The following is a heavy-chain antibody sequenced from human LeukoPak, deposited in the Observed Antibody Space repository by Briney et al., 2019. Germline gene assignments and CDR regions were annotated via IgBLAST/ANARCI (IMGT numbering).Heavy chain of an antibody. CDR3: ARDYSSLTYIDAFDI. CDR2: ISSGSSSI. J-gene: IGHJ3*02. CDR1: GFTFSSYT. D-gene: IGHD6-13*01. Sequence: GGSLRLSCAASGFTFSSYTMNWVRQAPGKGLEWVSSISSGSSSIYYADSVKGRFTISRDNAKNSLYLQMNSLRPEDTAVYSCARDYSSLTYIDAFDIWGHGTMVTVSS. V-gene: IGHV3-21*01.